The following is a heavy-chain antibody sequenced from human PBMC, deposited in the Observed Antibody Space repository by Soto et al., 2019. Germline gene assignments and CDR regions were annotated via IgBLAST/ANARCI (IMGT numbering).Heavy chain of an antibody. D-gene: IGHD5-12*01. Sequence: SVKVSCKASGGSFSNFGISWVRQAPGQGLEWMGGIVPVFGRPNYAQRFRGRLTITADESTSTGYMELISLGADDTAVYYCAGEGSGYNFWGQGTQVTVSS. CDR2: IVPVFGRP. J-gene: IGHJ4*02. CDR3: AGEGSGYNF. CDR1: GGSFSNFG. V-gene: IGHV1-69*13.